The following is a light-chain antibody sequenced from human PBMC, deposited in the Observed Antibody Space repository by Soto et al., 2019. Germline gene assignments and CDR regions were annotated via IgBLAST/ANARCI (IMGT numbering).Light chain of an antibody. Sequence: AIQLTQSPSSLSASVGDRVTITCRASQGISSALAWYQQKPGKAPKLLIYDASSLESGVPSRFSGSGSGTDFTLTISSLQPEDFATYYCQQFNNYPHGRIFGPGKKVDIK. CDR2: DAS. CDR1: QGISSA. J-gene: IGKJ3*01. V-gene: IGKV1D-13*01. CDR3: QQFNNYPHGRI.